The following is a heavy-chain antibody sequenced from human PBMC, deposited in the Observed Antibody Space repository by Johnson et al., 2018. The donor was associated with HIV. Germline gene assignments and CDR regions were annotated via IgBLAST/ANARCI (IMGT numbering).Heavy chain of an antibody. D-gene: IGHD4-23*01. Sequence: EVQLVESGGGVVRPGGSLRLSCAASGFTFDDYGMSWVRQAPGKGLEWVSGINWNGGSTGSADSVKGRFTISRDNAKNSLYLQMTSLRAEATALYYCAGVRYGGNSRSNAFDIWGQGTMVTVSS. V-gene: IGHV3-20*04. J-gene: IGHJ3*02. CDR3: AGVRYGGNSRSNAFDI. CDR1: GFTFDDYG. CDR2: INWNGGST.